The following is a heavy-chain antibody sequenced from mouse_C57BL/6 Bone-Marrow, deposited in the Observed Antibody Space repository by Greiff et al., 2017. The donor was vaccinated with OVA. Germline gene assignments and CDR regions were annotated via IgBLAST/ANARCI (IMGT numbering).Heavy chain of an antibody. D-gene: IGHD1-1*01. CDR2: IDPADGET. J-gene: IGHJ1*03. Sequence: EVQLQQSGAELVKPGASVKLSCTASGFNIKDYYMHWVKQRTEQGLEWIGRIDPADGETKYAQKFQGKATITEDTSYNNAYLQISRLPAEDTSVYYCASPYYDCSSYEYFDVWGTGTTVTVSS. CDR3: ASPYYDCSSYEYFDV. CDR1: GFNIKDYY. V-gene: IGHV14-2*01.